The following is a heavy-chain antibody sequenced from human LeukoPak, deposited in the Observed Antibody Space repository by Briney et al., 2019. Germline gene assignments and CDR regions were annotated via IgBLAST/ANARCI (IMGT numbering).Heavy chain of an antibody. J-gene: IGHJ6*03. Sequence: GASVKVSCKASGYTFTSYDINWVRQATGQGLEWMGWMNPNSGNTGYAQKFQGRVTMTRNTSISTAYMELSSLRSEDTAVYYCARGRGEVLWFGELMGRYCYYYMDVWSKGTTVTVSS. CDR1: GYTFTSYD. V-gene: IGHV1-8*01. CDR2: MNPNSGNT. CDR3: ARGRGEVLWFGELMGRYCYYYMDV. D-gene: IGHD3-10*01.